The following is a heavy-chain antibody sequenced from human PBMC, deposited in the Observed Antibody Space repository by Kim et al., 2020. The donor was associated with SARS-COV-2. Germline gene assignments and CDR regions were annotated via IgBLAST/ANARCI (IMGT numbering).Heavy chain of an antibody. V-gene: IGHV3-11*03. CDR2: ISSSSRYT. J-gene: IGHJ4*02. D-gene: IGHD3-10*02. CDR3: ARSGIAMATIPMFNDY. CDR1: GFTFSDYY. Sequence: GESLKISCAASGFTFSDYYMSWIRQAPGKGLEWVSYISSSSRYTNYANSVRGRFTISRDDAKSSLYLQMNSLRAEDTAVYYCARSGIAMATIPMFNDYWGQGTLVTVSS.